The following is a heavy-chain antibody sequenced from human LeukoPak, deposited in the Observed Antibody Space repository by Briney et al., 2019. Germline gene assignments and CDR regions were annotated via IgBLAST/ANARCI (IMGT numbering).Heavy chain of an antibody. CDR3: ASGTQSGGSYYYYMDV. V-gene: IGHV1-2*02. J-gene: IGHJ6*03. D-gene: IGHD1-26*01. CDR1: GYTFTGYY. Sequence: ASVKVSCKASGYTFTGYYMHWVRQAPGQGLEWMGWINPNSGGTNYAQKFQGRVTMTRDTSISTAYMELSRLRSDDTAVYYCASGTQSGGSYYYYMDVWGKGTTVTVSS. CDR2: INPNSGGT.